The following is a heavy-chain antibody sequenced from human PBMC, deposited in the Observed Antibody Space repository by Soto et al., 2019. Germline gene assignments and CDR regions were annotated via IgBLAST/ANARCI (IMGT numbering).Heavy chain of an antibody. CDR2: ISSSSSYI. V-gene: IGHV3-21*01. CDR1: GFTFSDYT. J-gene: IGHJ4*02. Sequence: GSLRLSCAASGFTFSDYTMNWVRQAPGKGLEWVSSISSSSSYIYYADSVKGRFTISRHNAKNSLYLQMNSLRAEDTAVYYCAKDGSSWYPGSFDYWGQGTLVTVSS. D-gene: IGHD6-13*01. CDR3: AKDGSSWYPGSFDY.